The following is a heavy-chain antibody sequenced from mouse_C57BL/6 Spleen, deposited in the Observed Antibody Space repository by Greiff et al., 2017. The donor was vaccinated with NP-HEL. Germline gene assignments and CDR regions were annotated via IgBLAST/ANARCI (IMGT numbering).Heavy chain of an antibody. Sequence: VQLQQSGPVLVKPGASVKMSCKASGYTFTDYYMNWVKQSHGKSLEWIGVINPYNGGTSYNQKFKGKATLTVDKSSSTAYMELNSLTSEDSAVYYCTRGPTTVVATDDYFDYWGQGTTLTVSS. CDR2: INPYNGGT. CDR3: TRGPTTVVATDDYFDY. V-gene: IGHV1-19*01. J-gene: IGHJ2*01. CDR1: GYTFTDYY. D-gene: IGHD1-1*01.